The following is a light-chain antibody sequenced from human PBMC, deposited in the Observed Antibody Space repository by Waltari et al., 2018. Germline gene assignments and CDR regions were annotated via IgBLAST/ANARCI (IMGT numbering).Light chain of an antibody. CDR3: SSYAGNNNCV. J-gene: IGLJ1*01. CDR1: SSDVGAYNY. CDR2: EVT. V-gene: IGLV2-8*01. Sequence: QSALTQPPSASGSPGQPVTSSCPGTSSDVGAYNYVSWYQQYPGQAPKLMIYEVTKRPSGVPDRFSASKSGNTASLTVSGLQAEDEADYYCSSYAGNNNCVFGTGTKVTVL.